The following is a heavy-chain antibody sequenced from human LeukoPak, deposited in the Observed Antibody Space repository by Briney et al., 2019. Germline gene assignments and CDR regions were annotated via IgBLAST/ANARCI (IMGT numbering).Heavy chain of an antibody. D-gene: IGHD2-8*01. CDR2: INPNGGSI. Sequence: GASVKVSCKASGYTFTTYYLHWVRQAPGQGLDWMGTINPNGGSIIYAQKFQDRVTVTRDTSMSTVYMELSSLRSEDTAVYYCARDDCTDGVCYLGYWGQGTLVIVSS. V-gene: IGHV1-46*01. J-gene: IGHJ4*02. CDR1: GYTFTTYY. CDR3: ARDDCTDGVCYLGY.